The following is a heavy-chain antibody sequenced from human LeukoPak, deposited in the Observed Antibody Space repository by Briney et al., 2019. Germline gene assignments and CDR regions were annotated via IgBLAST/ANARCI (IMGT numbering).Heavy chain of an antibody. CDR1: GGSISSYY. CDR2: IYYSGST. Sequence: PSETLSLTCTVSGGSISSYYWSWLRQPPGKGLEWIGYIYYSGSTNYNPSLKSRVTISVDTSKNQFSLKLSSVTAADTAVYYCARGGYSYGSYYYYYYMDVWGKGTTVTVSS. D-gene: IGHD5-18*01. CDR3: ARGGYSYGSYYYYYYMDV. V-gene: IGHV4-59*01. J-gene: IGHJ6*03.